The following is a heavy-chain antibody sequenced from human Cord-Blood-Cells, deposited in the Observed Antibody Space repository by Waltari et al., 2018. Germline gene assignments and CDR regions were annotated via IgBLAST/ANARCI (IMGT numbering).Heavy chain of an antibody. CDR2: INHSGST. CDR1: GGSFSGYY. D-gene: IGHD5-18*01. J-gene: IGHJ3*02. V-gene: IGHV4-34*01. Sequence: QVQLQQWGAGLLKPSETLSLTCAVYGGSFSGYYWSWIRQPPGKGLEWIGEINHSGSTNYNPSLKSRVTISVDTSKNQFSLKLSSVTAADTAVYYCARGVTGYGNAFDIWGQGTMVTVSS. CDR3: ARGVTGYGNAFDI.